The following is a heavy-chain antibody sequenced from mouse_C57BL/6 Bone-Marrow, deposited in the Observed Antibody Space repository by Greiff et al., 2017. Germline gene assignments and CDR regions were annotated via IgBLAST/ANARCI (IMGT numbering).Heavy chain of an antibody. D-gene: IGHD4-1*01. CDR2: IWSGGST. CDR1: GFSLTSYG. Sequence: VKLQESGPGLVQPSQSLSITCTVSGFSLTSYGVHWVRQSPGKGLEWLGVIWSGGSTDYNAAFISRLSISKDNSKSQVFFKKNSLQADDTAIYYCARNGANRDPYWYFDVWGTGTTLTVSS. V-gene: IGHV2-2*01. J-gene: IGHJ1*03. CDR3: ARNGANRDPYWYFDV.